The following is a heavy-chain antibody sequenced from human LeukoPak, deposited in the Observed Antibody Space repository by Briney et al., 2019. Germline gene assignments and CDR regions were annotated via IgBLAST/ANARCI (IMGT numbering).Heavy chain of an antibody. D-gene: IGHD3-22*01. Sequence: GGSLRLSCAASGFTFRSYWMYWVRLAPGKGLAWVSRANSDGSSTSYADSVKGRFTISRDNAKNTVYLQMNSPRAEDTAVYYCARSQGGTMSLRHFDLWGRGTLVTVSS. J-gene: IGHJ2*01. CDR3: ARSQGGTMSLRHFDL. V-gene: IGHV3-74*01. CDR1: GFTFRSYW. CDR2: ANSDGSST.